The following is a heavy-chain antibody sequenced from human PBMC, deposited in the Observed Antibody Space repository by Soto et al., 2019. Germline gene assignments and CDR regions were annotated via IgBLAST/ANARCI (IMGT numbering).Heavy chain of an antibody. CDR2: ITGSGDKA. J-gene: IGHJ4*02. V-gene: IGHV3-23*01. Sequence: EVQLLESGGDLVQPGGSLRLSCAASGLAFSSHAMSWVRRAPGKGLEWVSTITGSGDKAYYADSVKGRFTNSRDNSKNTLYLQMNRLRADDAAVYYGAFSGFGGSDYWGQGPLVTVSS. D-gene: IGHD3-10*01. CDR3: AFSGFGGSDY. CDR1: GLAFSSHA.